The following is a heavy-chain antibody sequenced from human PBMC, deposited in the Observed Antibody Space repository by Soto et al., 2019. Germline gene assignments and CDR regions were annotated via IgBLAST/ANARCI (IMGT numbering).Heavy chain of an antibody. CDR1: GGTCSSYA. D-gene: IGHD3-10*01. J-gene: IGHJ6*02. V-gene: IGHV1-69*01. CDR2: IIPIFGTA. Sequence: HVQLVQSGAEVKKPGSAVKVSCKASGGTCSSYAISWVRQAPGQGLEWMGGIIPIFGTAKYAQKFQGRVTITADESTSTAYMELSSLRSDDTAVYYLAIKYGSGRPVGNSYPYDGMDVWGQGTTVNVSS. CDR3: AIKYGSGRPVGNSYPYDGMDV.